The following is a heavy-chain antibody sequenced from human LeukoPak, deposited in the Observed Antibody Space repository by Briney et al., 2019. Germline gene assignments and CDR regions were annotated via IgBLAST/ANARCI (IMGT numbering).Heavy chain of an antibody. V-gene: IGHV4-61*02. CDR3: ARASCSGGSCYIDY. CDR2: IYTSGST. J-gene: IGHJ4*02. CDR1: GGPISSGSYY. Sequence: PSETLSLTCSVSGGPISSGSYYWSWIRQPAGKGLEWIGRIYTSGSTNYNPSLKSRVTISVDTSKNQFSLKLSSVTAADTAVYYCARASCSGGSCYIDYWGQGTLVTVSS. D-gene: IGHD2-15*01.